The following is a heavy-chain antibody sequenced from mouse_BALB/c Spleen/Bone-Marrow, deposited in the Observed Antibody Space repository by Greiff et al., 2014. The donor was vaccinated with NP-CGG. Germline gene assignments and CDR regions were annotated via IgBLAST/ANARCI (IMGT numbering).Heavy chain of an antibody. CDR2: IDPANGNT. D-gene: IGHD1-1*01. V-gene: IGHV14-3*02. CDR3: ARYYYGYYFDY. CDR1: GFNIKDTY. J-gene: IGHJ2*01. Sequence: EVQLQESGAVLVKPGASVKLSCTASGFNIKDTYMHWVKQRPEQGLEWIGRIDPANGNTKYDPKFQGKATITADTSSNTAYLQLSSLTSEDTAVYYCARYYYGYYFDYWGQGTTLTVSS.